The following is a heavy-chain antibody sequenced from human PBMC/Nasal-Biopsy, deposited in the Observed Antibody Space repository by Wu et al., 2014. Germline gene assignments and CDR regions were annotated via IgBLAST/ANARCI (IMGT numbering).Heavy chain of an antibody. CDR3: ARDVLLWTEESFDI. Sequence: TLSLTCTVSGGSIKNELHYWSWIRQHPGKGLEWIGYIHHSGATYYNPFLSSRTSISIDTSKNQFSLMVTSVTAADTAIYYCARDVLLWTEESFDIWGQGTMVTVSS. J-gene: IGHJ3*02. D-gene: IGHD1-1*01. V-gene: IGHV4-31*03. CDR1: GGSIKNELHY. CDR2: IHHSGAT.